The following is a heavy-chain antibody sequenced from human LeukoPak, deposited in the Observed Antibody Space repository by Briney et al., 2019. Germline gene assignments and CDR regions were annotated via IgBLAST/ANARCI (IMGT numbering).Heavy chain of an antibody. V-gene: IGHV4-59*12. D-gene: IGHD6-19*01. Sequence: SETLSLTCTVSGGSISSYYWSWIRQPPGKGLEWIGSIYYSGSTYYNPSLKSRVTISVDTSKNQFSLKLSSVTAADTAVYYCARDMQWLAPGAFDIWGQGTLVTVSS. CDR2: IYYSGST. J-gene: IGHJ4*02. CDR1: GGSISSYY. CDR3: ARDMQWLAPGAFDI.